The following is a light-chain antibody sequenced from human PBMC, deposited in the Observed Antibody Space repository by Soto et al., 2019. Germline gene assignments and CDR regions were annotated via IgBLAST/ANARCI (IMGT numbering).Light chain of an antibody. V-gene: IGLV1-44*01. CDR3: AAVEGSLKEDI. J-gene: IGLJ1*01. CDR2: NNA. CDR1: TSDIGSNT. Sequence: QSVLTQPPSASGTPGQKVTISCSGATSDIGSNTIHWYRHLPGSGPTLVVFNNAQRPSGVPYRISGSKSGTSASLAISGRQSEDEADYYFAAVEGSLKEDIFGTGTKVTVL.